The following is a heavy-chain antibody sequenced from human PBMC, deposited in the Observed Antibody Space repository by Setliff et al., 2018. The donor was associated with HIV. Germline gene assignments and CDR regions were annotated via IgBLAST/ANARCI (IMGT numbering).Heavy chain of an antibody. Sequence: SVKVSCKASGYTFSDYFIHWVRQAPGQGLEWVGWIHPNRGGTNYAQKFQGRVTMTRDTSITTAYMELSRLSSDDTAVYYCARVFGVRQAFDNWGQGTLVTVSS. D-gene: IGHD3-10*02. CDR1: GYTFSDYF. V-gene: IGHV1-2*02. CDR2: IHPNRGGT. CDR3: ARVFGVRQAFDN. J-gene: IGHJ4*02.